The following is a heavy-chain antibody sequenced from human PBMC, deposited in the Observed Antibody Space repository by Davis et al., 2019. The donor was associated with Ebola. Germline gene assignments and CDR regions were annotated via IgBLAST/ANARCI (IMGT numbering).Heavy chain of an antibody. Sequence: ASVKVSCKASGYTFTSYDINWVRQAPGQGLEWMGWINPNSGGTNYAQKFQGWVTMTRDTSISTAYMELSRLRSDDTTVYYCARGKATKGAFDIWGQGTMVTVSS. V-gene: IGHV1-2*04. CDR2: INPNSGGT. CDR1: GYTFTSYD. CDR3: ARGKATKGAFDI. J-gene: IGHJ3*02. D-gene: IGHD1-26*01.